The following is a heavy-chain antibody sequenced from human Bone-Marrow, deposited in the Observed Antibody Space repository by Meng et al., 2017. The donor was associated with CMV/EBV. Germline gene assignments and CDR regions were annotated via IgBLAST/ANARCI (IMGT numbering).Heavy chain of an antibody. V-gene: IGHV3-48*03. CDR3: ARDHSYYDFWSGYYYSDY. D-gene: IGHD3-3*01. J-gene: IGHJ4*02. CDR2: ISSSGSTK. CDR1: GFTFSNYE. Sequence: GESLKISCAASGFTFSNYELTWVRQAPGKGLEWVSYISSSGSTKDYADSVKGRFTISRDNTKNSLYLQMNGLRAEDTAVYYCARDHSYYDFWSGYYYSDYWGQGTLVTVSS.